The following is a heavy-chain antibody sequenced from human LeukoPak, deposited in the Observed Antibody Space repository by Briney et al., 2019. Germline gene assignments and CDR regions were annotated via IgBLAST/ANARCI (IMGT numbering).Heavy chain of an antibody. CDR2: ISAYNGNT. Sequence: EVSVKVSCKASGYTFTSYGISWVRQAPGQGLEWMGWISAYNGNTNYAQRLQGRVTMTTDTSTSTAYMELRSLRSDDTAVYYCARDYYYDSSGYVDYWGQGTLVTVSS. CDR1: GYTFTSYG. J-gene: IGHJ4*02. V-gene: IGHV1-18*01. D-gene: IGHD3-22*01. CDR3: ARDYYYDSSGYVDY.